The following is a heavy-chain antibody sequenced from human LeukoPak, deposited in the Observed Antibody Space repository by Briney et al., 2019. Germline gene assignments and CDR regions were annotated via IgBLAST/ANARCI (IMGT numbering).Heavy chain of an antibody. D-gene: IGHD7-27*01. J-gene: IGHJ3*02. CDR1: GGSISSYY. CDR2: IYYSGST. CDR3: ARLTGDPDAFDI. V-gene: IGHV4-59*08. Sequence: PSETLSLTCAVYGGSISSYYWNWIRQPPGKGLEWIGCIYYSGSTNYNPSLKSRVTISIGTSKNQFSLKLNSVTAADTAVYYCARLTGDPDAFDIWGQGTMVTVSS.